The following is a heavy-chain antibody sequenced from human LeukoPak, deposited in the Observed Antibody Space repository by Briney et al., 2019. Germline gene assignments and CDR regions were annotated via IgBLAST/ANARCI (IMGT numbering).Heavy chain of an antibody. V-gene: IGHV4-34*01. CDR2: INHSGST. D-gene: IGHD3-22*01. CDR1: GGSISNGDYY. CDR3: ARARRDSSSYYFPVYFDY. Sequence: PSETLSLTCAVSGGSISNGDYYWSWIRQPPGKGLEWIGEINHSGSTNYNPSLKSRVTISVDTSKNQFSLKLSSVTAADTAVYYCARARRDSSSYYFPVYFDYWGQGTLVTVSS. J-gene: IGHJ4*02.